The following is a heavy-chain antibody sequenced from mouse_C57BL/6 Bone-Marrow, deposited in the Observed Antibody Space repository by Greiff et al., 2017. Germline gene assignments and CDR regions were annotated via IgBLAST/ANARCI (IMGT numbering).Heavy chain of an antibody. Sequence: VQLKQSGAELVRPGASVKLSCTASGFNIKDDYMHWVKQRPDQGLEWIGWIDPESGDTEYASKFQGKATITADTSSNTAYLQLSSLTSEDTAVYYCTTYEGYPPLAYWGQGTLVTVSA. V-gene: IGHV14-4*01. J-gene: IGHJ3*01. CDR1: GFNIKDDY. CDR2: IDPESGDT. CDR3: TTYEGYPPLAY. D-gene: IGHD2-3*01.